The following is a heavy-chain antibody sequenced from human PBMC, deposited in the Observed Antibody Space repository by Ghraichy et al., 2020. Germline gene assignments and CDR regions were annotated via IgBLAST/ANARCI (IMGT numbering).Heavy chain of an antibody. D-gene: IGHD6-6*01. J-gene: IGHJ2*01. Sequence: SQTLSLTCAISGDSVSRNSAAWNWIRQSPSRGLEWLGRTYYRSNWYNDYAISVKSRITINTDTSTNQFSLQLNSVTPEDTAVYYCARESIAPRPTNWFFVLWGRGSLVTVSS. V-gene: IGHV6-1*01. CDR1: GDSVSRNSAA. CDR3: ARESIAPRPTNWFFVL. CDR2: TYYRSNWYN.